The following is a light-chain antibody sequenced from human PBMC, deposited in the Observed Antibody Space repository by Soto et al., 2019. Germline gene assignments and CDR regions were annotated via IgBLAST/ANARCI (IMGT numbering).Light chain of an antibody. CDR2: DAS. CDR1: QSVSSH. CDR3: QQRTNWLFT. J-gene: IGKJ3*01. V-gene: IGKV3-11*01. Sequence: EIILTQSPATLSLSPGERATLSCRASQSVSSHLAWYQQKPGQAPRLLIYDASNRATGIPARFSGSGSGTDFTLIISSLEPEDFAVYYCQQRTNWLFTFGPGTKVDIK.